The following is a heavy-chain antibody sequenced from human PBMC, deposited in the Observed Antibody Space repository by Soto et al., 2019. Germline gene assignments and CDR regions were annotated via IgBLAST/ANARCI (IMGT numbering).Heavy chain of an antibody. D-gene: IGHD3-22*01. V-gene: IGHV1-3*01. J-gene: IGHJ6*02. CDR3: ARDLGPASSGYPTKVMDV. CDR2: INAGNGNT. Sequence: ASVKVSCKASGYTFTSYAMHWVRQAPGQRLEWMGWINAGNGNTKYSQKFQGRVTITRDTSASTAYMELSSLRSEDTAVYYCARDLGPASSGYPTKVMDVWGQGTTVTVSS. CDR1: GYTFTSYA.